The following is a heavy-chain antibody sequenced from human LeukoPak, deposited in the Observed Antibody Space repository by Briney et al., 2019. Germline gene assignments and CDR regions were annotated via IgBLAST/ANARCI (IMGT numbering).Heavy chain of an antibody. Sequence: GGSLRLSCAASGFTFSRYSMNWVRQAPGKGLEWVSSISDDGKYIYYADSVKGRFSISRDNAKSSLYLQMNSLRAEDTAVYYCARDFRDPPVSWGQGTLVTVSS. V-gene: IGHV3-21*01. J-gene: IGHJ4*02. CDR2: ISDDGKYI. D-gene: IGHD3-10*01. CDR3: ARDFRDPPVS. CDR1: GFTFSRYS.